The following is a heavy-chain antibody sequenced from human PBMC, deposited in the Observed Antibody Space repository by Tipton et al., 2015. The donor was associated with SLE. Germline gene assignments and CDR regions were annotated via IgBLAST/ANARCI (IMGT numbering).Heavy chain of an antibody. J-gene: IGHJ3*02. V-gene: IGHV3-33*01. CDR1: GFTFSSYG. CDR2: IRYDGSNK. D-gene: IGHD3-22*01. CDR3: AREITMIARGAFDI. Sequence: SLRLSCAASGFTFSSYGMHWVRQAPGKGLEWVAFIRYDGSNKYYADSVKGRFTISRDNAKNSLYLQMNSLRAEDTAVYYCAREITMIARGAFDIWGQGTMVTVSS.